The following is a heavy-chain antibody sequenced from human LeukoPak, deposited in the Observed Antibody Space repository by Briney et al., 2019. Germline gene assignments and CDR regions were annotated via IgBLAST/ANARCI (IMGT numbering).Heavy chain of an antibody. Sequence: GGSLRLSCSASGFTFSSYAMHWVRQAPGKGLEYLSSISSNGGYTYYADSVKDRFTISRDNSKNTLFLQMSSLRAEDTAVYFCVKDWGTTTSCYNCYFDFWGQGNLVTVS. CDR1: GFTFSSYA. J-gene: IGHJ4*02. D-gene: IGHD2-2*02. CDR2: ISSNGGYT. CDR3: VKDWGTTTSCYNCYFDF. V-gene: IGHV3-64D*06.